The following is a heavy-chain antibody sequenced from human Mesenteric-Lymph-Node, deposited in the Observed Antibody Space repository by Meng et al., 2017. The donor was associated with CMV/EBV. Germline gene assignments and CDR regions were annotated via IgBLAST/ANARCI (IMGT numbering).Heavy chain of an antibody. CDR1: GFTFSDYY. J-gene: IGHJ4*02. CDR2: ISSSGSTI. V-gene: IGHV3-11*01. CDR3: ASSPNIIGLVPSDY. D-gene: IGHD1-26*01. Sequence: GESLKISCAASGFTFSDYYMSWIRQAPGKGLEWVSYISSSGSTIYYADSVKGRFTISRDNAKNSLYLQMNSLRAEDTAVYYCASSPNIIGLVPSDYWGQGALVTVSS.